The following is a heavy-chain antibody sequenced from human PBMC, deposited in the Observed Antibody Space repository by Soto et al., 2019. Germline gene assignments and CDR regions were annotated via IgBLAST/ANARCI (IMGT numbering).Heavy chain of an antibody. CDR1: GGSLSGYY. V-gene: IGHV4-34*01. CDR3: AKLKNSYYYGMDV. CDR2: INHSGST. Sequence: ETLSLTCAVHGGSLSGYYWTWIRQPPGKGLEYIGEINHSGSTNYNPSLKSRVTISADRSKNQLSLNLTSVTAADTAVYYCAKLKNSYYYGMDVWGQGTTVTVSS. J-gene: IGHJ6*02.